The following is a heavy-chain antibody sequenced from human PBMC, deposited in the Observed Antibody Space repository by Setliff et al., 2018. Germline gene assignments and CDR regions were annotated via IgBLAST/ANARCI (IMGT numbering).Heavy chain of an antibody. J-gene: IGHJ4*01. CDR3: ARALGATITHFDY. D-gene: IGHD1-26*01. CDR2: INPKSGVT. Sequence: GASVKVSCKTSGYTFTASYIHWVRQAPGQGLEWMGWINPKSGVTKYAQRFEGGVTMTGDTSIKTVYMELSRLRYDDTAVYYCARALGATITHFDYWGQGTLVTVSS. CDR1: GYTFTASY. V-gene: IGHV1-2*02.